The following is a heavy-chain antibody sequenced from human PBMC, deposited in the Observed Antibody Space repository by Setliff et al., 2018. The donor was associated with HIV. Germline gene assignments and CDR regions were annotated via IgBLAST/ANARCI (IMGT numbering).Heavy chain of an antibody. D-gene: IGHD3-22*01. V-gene: IGHV1-2*02. Sequence: GASVKVSCKASGYTFTGYYMHWVRQAPGQGLEWMGWINPNSGGTNYAQKFQGRVTMTRDTSISTAYMELSRLRSDDTAVYYCAREEINYYDSSGYNGNDYWGQGTLVTVSS. CDR1: GYTFTGYY. CDR3: AREEINYYDSSGYNGNDY. J-gene: IGHJ4*02. CDR2: INPNSGGT.